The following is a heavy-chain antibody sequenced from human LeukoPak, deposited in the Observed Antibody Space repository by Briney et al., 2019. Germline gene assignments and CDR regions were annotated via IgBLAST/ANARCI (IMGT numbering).Heavy chain of an antibody. Sequence: GGSLRLSCAASGFTFSRQSMNWVRQAPGKGLEWVSSISTSSTYTYYADSVKGRFTISRDDAKNSLFLQMNSLRAEDTATYYCARGEFGDYYYFYMDVWGKGTTVTVSS. V-gene: IGHV3-21*01. CDR3: ARGEFGDYYYFYMDV. CDR2: ISTSSTYT. D-gene: IGHD2/OR15-2a*01. J-gene: IGHJ6*03. CDR1: GFTFSRQS.